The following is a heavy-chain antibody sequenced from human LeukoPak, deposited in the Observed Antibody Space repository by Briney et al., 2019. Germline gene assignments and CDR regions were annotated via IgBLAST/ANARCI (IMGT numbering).Heavy chain of an antibody. CDR1: GYTFTGYY. V-gene: IGHV1-2*06. Sequence: ASVKVSCKASGYTFTGYYMHWVRQAPGQGLEWMGRINPNSGGTNYAQKFQGRVTMTRDTSISTAYMELSRLRSDDMAVYYCARDLRYYDYVWGSYRLNYWGQGTLVTVSS. J-gene: IGHJ4*02. D-gene: IGHD3-16*02. CDR3: ARDLRYYDYVWGSYRLNY. CDR2: INPNSGGT.